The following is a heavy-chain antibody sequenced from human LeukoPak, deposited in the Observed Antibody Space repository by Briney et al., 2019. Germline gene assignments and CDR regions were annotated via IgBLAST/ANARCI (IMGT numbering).Heavy chain of an antibody. V-gene: IGHV1-2*02. J-gene: IGHJ6*03. D-gene: IGHD4-17*01. CDR1: GYTFTSYY. CDR3: ARDLYGDTARNYFYYYMDV. Sequence: GASVKVSCKASGYTFTSYYMHWVRQAPGPGLEWMGWINPNSGGTKYGQKFQGRVTMTRDTSISTVYMELNRLTSDDTAVYYCARDLYGDTARNYFYYYMDVWGKGTTVTVSS. CDR2: INPNSGGT.